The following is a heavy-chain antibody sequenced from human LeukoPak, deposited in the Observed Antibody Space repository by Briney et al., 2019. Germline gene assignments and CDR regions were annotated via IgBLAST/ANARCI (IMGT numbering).Heavy chain of an antibody. V-gene: IGHV4-59*01. CDR3: ASHSGSYPAVGY. CDR1: GGSISSYY. J-gene: IGHJ4*02. CDR2: IYYSGST. Sequence: PSETLSLTCTVSGGSISSYYWSWIRQPPGKGLEWIGYIYYSGSTNYNPSLKSRVTISVDTSKNQFSLKLSSVTAADTAVYYCASHSGSYPAVGYWGQGTLVTVSS. D-gene: IGHD1-26*01.